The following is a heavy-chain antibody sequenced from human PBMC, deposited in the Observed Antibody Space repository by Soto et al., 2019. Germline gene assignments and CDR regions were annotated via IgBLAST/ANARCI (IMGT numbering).Heavy chain of an antibody. Sequence: QLQLQESGSGLVKPSQTLSLTCAVSGGSISSGGYSWSWIRQPPGKGLEWIGYIYHNGSTYYNPSLKSRVTISVDRPKNQFSLKVSSVTAADTAVYYGARGGGYTFDYWGQGTLVTVSS. CDR3: ARGGGYTFDY. J-gene: IGHJ4*02. CDR1: GGSISSGGYS. D-gene: IGHD3-16*01. V-gene: IGHV4-30-2*01. CDR2: IYHNGST.